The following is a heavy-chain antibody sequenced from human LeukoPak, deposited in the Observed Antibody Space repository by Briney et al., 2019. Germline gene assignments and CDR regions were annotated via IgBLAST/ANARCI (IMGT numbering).Heavy chain of an antibody. CDR1: GVSISSGGYY. CDR3: ARGSLYGDYAGAPAGHFDY. J-gene: IGHJ4*02. Sequence: SETLSLTCTVSGVSISSGGYYWSWIRQHPGKGLEWIGYIYYSGSTYYNPSLKSRVIISVDTSKNQFSLKLSSVTAADTAVYYCARGSLYGDYAGAPAGHFDYWGQGTLVTVSS. V-gene: IGHV4-31*03. CDR2: IYYSGST. D-gene: IGHD4-17*01.